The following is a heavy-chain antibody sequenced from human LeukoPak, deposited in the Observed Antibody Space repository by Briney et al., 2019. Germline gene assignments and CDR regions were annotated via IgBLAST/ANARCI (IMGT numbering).Heavy chain of an antibody. CDR3: ARGEMATIDYYYMDV. CDR2: IIPIFGTA. J-gene: IGHJ6*03. CDR1: GGTFSSYA. V-gene: IGHV1-69*05. D-gene: IGHD5-24*01. Sequence: ASVKVSCKASGGTFSSYAISWVRQAPGQGLEWMGGIIPIFGTANYAQKFQGRVTITTDESTSTAYMELSSLGSEDTAVYYCARGEMATIDYYYMDVWGKGTTVTVSS.